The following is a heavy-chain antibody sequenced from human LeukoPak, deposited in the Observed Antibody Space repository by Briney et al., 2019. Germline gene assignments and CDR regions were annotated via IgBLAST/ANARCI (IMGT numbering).Heavy chain of an antibody. V-gene: IGHV3-20*04. CDR1: GFTFDDYG. CDR2: INWNGGST. J-gene: IGHJ4*02. Sequence: GGSLRLSCAASGFTFDDYGMSWVRHAPGKGLEWVSGINWNGGSTGYADSVKGRFTISRDNAKNSLYLQMNSLRAEDTAVYYCARARPEVWSPDFWGQGTLVTVSS. D-gene: IGHD2-8*02. CDR3: ARARPEVWSPDF.